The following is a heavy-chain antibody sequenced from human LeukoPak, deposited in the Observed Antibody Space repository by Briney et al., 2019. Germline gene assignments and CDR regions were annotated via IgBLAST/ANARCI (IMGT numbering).Heavy chain of an antibody. CDR1: GGSISSGSYY. V-gene: IGHV4-61*02. CDR3: ARGYDFWSGEFLDY. Sequence: SETLSLTCTVSGGSISSGSYYWSWIRQPAGKGLEWIGRIYTSGSTNYNPYLKSRVTISVDTSKNQFSLKLSSVTAADTAVYYCARGYDFWSGEFLDYWGQGTLVTVSS. D-gene: IGHD3-3*01. CDR2: IYTSGST. J-gene: IGHJ4*02.